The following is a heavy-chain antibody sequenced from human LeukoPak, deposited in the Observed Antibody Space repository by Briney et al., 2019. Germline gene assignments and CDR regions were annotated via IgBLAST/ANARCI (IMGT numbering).Heavy chain of an antibody. CDR2: ISNSGRTI. Sequence: LSGGSLRLSCAASGFIFSTYAMTWVRQAPGRGLEWVSYISNSGRTIYYADSVKGRFTISRDNAKNSVYLQMNSLRAEDTAVYYCARERMRLFGDHWGQGTLVTVSS. D-gene: IGHD3-3*01. V-gene: IGHV3-48*01. CDR3: ARERMRLFGDH. CDR1: GFIFSTYA. J-gene: IGHJ4*02.